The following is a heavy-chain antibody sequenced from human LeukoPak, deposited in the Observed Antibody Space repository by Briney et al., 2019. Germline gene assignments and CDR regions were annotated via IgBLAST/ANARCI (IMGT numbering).Heavy chain of an antibody. V-gene: IGHV4-34*01. J-gene: IGHJ4*02. CDR3: ARLRSTYYYDSSGYYYLDY. D-gene: IGHD3-22*01. Sequence: PSETLSLTCAVYGGSFSGYYWSWIRQPPGKGLEWIGQISPGGDTTYNPSLKSRVTISVDTSKNQFSLKLSSVTAADTAVYYCARLRSTYYYDSSGYYYLDYWGQGTLVTVSS. CDR2: ISPGGDT. CDR1: GGSFSGYY.